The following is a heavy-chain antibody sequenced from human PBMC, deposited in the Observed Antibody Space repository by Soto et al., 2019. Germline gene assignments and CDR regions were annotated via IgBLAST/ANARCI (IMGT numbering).Heavy chain of an antibody. D-gene: IGHD3-3*01. V-gene: IGHV1-69*06. CDR3: ARRDTSGFLRYFDN. J-gene: IGHJ4*02. Sequence: ASVKVSCKASGGTLSSFINYPINWVRQAPGQGLEWMGGIVPNVGTVNYAQKFQGRVTITADKSTGTAYMEVSSLRSEDTALYYCARRDTSGFLRYFDNWGQGTLVTVSS. CDR1: GGTLSSFINYP. CDR2: IVPNVGTV.